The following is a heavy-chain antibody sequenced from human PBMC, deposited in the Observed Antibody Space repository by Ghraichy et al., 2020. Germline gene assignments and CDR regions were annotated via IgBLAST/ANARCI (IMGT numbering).Heavy chain of an antibody. V-gene: IGHV1-2*06. CDR1: GYTFTGYY. CDR2: INPNSRGT. Sequence: ASVKVSCKASGYTFTGYYMHWVRQAPGQGLEWMGRINPNSRGTNYAQKFQGRVTMTRDTSISTAYMELSRLRSDDTAVYYCARVSRVDILTGYRNDYYYYGMDVWGQGTTVTVSS. CDR3: ARVSRVDILTGYRNDYYYYGMDV. D-gene: IGHD3-9*01. J-gene: IGHJ6*02.